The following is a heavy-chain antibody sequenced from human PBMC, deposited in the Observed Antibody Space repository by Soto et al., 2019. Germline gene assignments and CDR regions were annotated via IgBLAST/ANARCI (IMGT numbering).Heavy chain of an antibody. CDR3: ARGPLETYSEFWRGYTKYYYGMDV. CDR2: IKSDGSNT. J-gene: IGHJ6*02. D-gene: IGHD3-3*01. Sequence: EVQLVESGGGLVQPGGSLRLSCAASGFTFSNYGMHWVRQVPGKGLVWVSRIKSDGSNTNYADSVKGRFTISRDNAKNTLYLQRNSLRVEDTAVYFCARGPLETYSEFWRGYTKYYYGMDVWGQGTTVTVSS. CDR1: GFTFSNYG. V-gene: IGHV3-74*01.